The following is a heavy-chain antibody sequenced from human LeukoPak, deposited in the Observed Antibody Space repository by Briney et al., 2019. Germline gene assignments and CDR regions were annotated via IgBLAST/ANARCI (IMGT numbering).Heavy chain of an antibody. CDR2: IYYSGST. D-gene: IGHD2-15*01. CDR1: GGSISIYY. J-gene: IGHJ3*02. Sequence: NPSEPLSLTCTVSGGSISIYYWSWIRQPPGRGLEWIGYIYYSGSTNYNPSLKSRVTISVDTSKNQFSLKLSSVTAADTAVYYCARDRDRYCSGGSCYHDAFDIWGQGTMVTVSS. V-gene: IGHV4-59*01. CDR3: ARDRDRYCSGGSCYHDAFDI.